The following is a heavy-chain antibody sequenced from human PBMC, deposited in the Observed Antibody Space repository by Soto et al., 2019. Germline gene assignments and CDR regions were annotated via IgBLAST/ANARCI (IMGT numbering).Heavy chain of an antibody. J-gene: IGHJ4*02. D-gene: IGHD3-3*01. CDR2: MNPNSGNT. Sequence: ASVKVSCKASGYTFTSYDINWVRQATGQGLGWVGWMNPNSGNTGYAQKFQGRVTMTRNTSISTAYMELSSLRSEDTAVYYCARGSYYYDFWSGPFPFDYWGQGTLVTVSS. V-gene: IGHV1-8*01. CDR3: ARGSYYYDFWSGPFPFDY. CDR1: GYTFTSYD.